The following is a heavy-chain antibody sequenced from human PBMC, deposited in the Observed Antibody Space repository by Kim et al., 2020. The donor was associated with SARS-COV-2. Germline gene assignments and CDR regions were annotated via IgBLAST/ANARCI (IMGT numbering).Heavy chain of an antibody. Sequence: SETLSLTCAVYGGSFSGYYWSWIRQPPGKGLEWIGEINHSGSTNYNPSLKSRVTISVDTSKNQFSLKLSSVTAADTAVYYCAGIRVHTIFGVVASSCNWFDPWGQGTLVTVSS. D-gene: IGHD3-3*01. V-gene: IGHV4-34*01. CDR3: AGIRVHTIFGVVASSCNWFDP. J-gene: IGHJ5*02. CDR1: GGSFSGYY. CDR2: INHSGST.